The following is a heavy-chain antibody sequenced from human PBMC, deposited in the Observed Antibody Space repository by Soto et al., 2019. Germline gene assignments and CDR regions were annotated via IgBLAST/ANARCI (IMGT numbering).Heavy chain of an antibody. V-gene: IGHV1-69*06. Sequence: QVQLVQSGAEVKKPGSSVKVSCKASGGTFSSYAISWVRQAPGQGLEWMGGIIPIFGTANYALKFQGRVRSTADKYTSIGYMELSSPLCEDTAVYYCARSLLDSCGYYSDAFVIWGYGTLVTVSS. CDR3: ARSLLDSCGYYSDAFVI. J-gene: IGHJ3*02. D-gene: IGHD3-22*01. CDR2: IIPIFGTA. CDR1: GGTFSSYA.